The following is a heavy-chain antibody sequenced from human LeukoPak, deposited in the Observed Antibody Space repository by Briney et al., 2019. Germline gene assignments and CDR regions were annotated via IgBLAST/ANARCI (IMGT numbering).Heavy chain of an antibody. CDR2: ITPNADRT. Sequence: GGSLRLSCAASGFTFGSYGMSWVRQAPGKGMEWVSFITPNADRTSYADSVEGRFTISRDNPRNTLYMQVNSLRDEDTALYYCAIMHGYYDGSGYWGQWGQWTLVTFCS. D-gene: IGHD3-22*01. J-gene: IGHJ1*01. CDR3: AIMHGYYDGSGYWGQ. CDR1: GFTFGSYG. V-gene: IGHV3-23*01.